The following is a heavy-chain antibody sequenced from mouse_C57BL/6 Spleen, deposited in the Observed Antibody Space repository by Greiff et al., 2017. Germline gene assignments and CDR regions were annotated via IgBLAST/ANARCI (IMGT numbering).Heavy chain of an antibody. V-gene: IGHV1-42*01. J-gene: IGHJ2*01. D-gene: IGHD1-1*01. CDR2: INPSTGGT. Sequence: VQLKESGPELVKPGASVKISCKASGYSFTGYYMNWVKQSPEKSLEWIGEINPSTGGTTYNQKFKAKAKLTVDKSSSTAYMQLKSLTSVDSAVYYCARLTTVVAPLFDYWGQGTTLTVSS. CDR3: ARLTTVVAPLFDY. CDR1: GYSFTGYY.